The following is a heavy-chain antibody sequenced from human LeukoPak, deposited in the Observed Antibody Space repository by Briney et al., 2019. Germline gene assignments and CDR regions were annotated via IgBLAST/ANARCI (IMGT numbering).Heavy chain of an antibody. D-gene: IGHD3-22*01. V-gene: IGHV1-69*13. Sequence: SVKVSCKASGGTFSSYAISWVRQAPGQGLEWMEGIIPIFGTANYAQKFQGRVTITADESTSTAYMELSSLRSEDTAVYYCAREFTYYYDSSGYYYWGRGTLVTVSS. J-gene: IGHJ4*02. CDR2: IIPIFGTA. CDR3: AREFTYYYDSSGYYY. CDR1: GGTFSSYA.